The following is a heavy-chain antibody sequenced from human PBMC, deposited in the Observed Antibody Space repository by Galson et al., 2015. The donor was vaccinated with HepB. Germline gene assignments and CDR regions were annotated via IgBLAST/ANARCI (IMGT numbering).Heavy chain of an antibody. CDR1: GFTFSSYS. Sequence: SLRLSCAASGFTFSSYSMNWVRQAPGKGLEWVSYISSSSSTIYYADSVKGRFTISRDNAKNSLYLQMNSLRAEDTAVYYCARAHYDFWSGYPQNYMDVWGKGTTVTVSS. CDR3: ARAHYDFWSGYPQNYMDV. CDR2: ISSSSSTI. V-gene: IGHV3-48*01. J-gene: IGHJ6*03. D-gene: IGHD3-3*01.